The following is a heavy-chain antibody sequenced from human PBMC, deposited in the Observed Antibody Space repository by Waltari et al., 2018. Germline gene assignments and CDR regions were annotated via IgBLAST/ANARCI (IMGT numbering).Heavy chain of an antibody. D-gene: IGHD3-10*01. CDR3: VKIDVRGDLS. J-gene: IGHJ5*02. V-gene: IGHV3-30*02. CDR2: TGHDDSIE. Sequence: QVQLVESGGGVVQPGGSLRLSCAVSGFRIGDYGMHWVRQAPGKALEWVAFTGHDDSIENYADSVKGRFIISRDNSKNMAYLQMNSLTAEDTGVYYCVKIDVRGDLSWGQGTLVTVSS. CDR1: GFRIGDYG.